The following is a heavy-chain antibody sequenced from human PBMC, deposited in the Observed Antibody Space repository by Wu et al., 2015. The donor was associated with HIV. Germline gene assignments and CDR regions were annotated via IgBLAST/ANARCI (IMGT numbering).Heavy chain of an antibody. CDR3: ATAYYDSSGYHDAFDI. CDR2: INPNSGGT. D-gene: IGHD3-22*01. Sequence: QVQLVQSGAEVKKPGASVKVSCKASGYTFTGYYMHWVRQAPGQGLEWMGWINPNSGGTNYAQKFQGRVTMTRDTSISTAYMELSRLRSDDTAVYYCATAYYDSSGYHDAFDIWGQGTMVTVSS. V-gene: IGHV1-2*02. J-gene: IGHJ3*02. CDR1: GYTFTGYY.